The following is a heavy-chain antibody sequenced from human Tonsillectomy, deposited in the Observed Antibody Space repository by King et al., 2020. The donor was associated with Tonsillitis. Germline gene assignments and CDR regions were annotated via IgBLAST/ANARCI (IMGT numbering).Heavy chain of an antibody. V-gene: IGHV4-4*02. CDR2: IYHSGST. J-gene: IGHJ4*02. CDR1: GGSISSSNW. CDR3: ARDTSYSSGWYFFDY. Sequence: LQLQESGPGLVKPSGTLSLTCTVSGGSISSSNWWSWIRQPPGKGLEWIGEIYHSGSTNYNPSLKSRVTITVDKSKNQFSLKLSSGTAADTAVYYCARDTSYSSGWYFFDYWGQGTLVTVSS. D-gene: IGHD6-19*01.